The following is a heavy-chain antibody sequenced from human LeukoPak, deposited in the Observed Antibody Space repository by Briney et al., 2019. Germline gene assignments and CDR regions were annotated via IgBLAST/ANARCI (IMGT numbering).Heavy chain of an antibody. Sequence: SVKVSCKASGGTFSSYAISWVRQAPGQGLEWMGRIIPILGIANYAQKFQGRVTITADKSTSTAYMELSSLRSEDTAVYYCARERVYWKGYYFDNWGQGTLVTVSS. D-gene: IGHD1-26*01. CDR1: GGTFSSYA. CDR2: IIPILGIA. CDR3: ARERVYWKGYYFDN. V-gene: IGHV1-69*04. J-gene: IGHJ4*02.